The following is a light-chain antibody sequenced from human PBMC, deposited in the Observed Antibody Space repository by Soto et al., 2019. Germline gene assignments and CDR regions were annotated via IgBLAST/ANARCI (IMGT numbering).Light chain of an antibody. Sequence: DIQMTQSPSTLSASVGDRVTITCRASQSISSWLAWYQQKPGKAPILLIYKASSLESGVPSRFSGSGSGTEFTLTISSLQPDDFATYYCQQYNSYLITFGQGTRLEIK. CDR1: QSISSW. V-gene: IGKV1-5*03. CDR3: QQYNSYLIT. J-gene: IGKJ5*01. CDR2: KAS.